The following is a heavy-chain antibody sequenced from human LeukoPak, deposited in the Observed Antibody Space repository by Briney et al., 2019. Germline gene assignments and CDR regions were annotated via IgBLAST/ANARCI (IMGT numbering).Heavy chain of an antibody. D-gene: IGHD1-14*01. Sequence: PSETLSLTCTVSGGSISSSSYYWGWIRQPPGKGLEWIGSIYYSGSTYYNPSLKSRVTISVDTSKNQFSLKLSSVTAADTAVYYCARTNPYYYYYYVDVWGKGTTVTVSS. J-gene: IGHJ6*03. CDR1: GGSISSSSYY. CDR2: IYYSGST. CDR3: ARTNPYYYYYYVDV. V-gene: IGHV4-39*01.